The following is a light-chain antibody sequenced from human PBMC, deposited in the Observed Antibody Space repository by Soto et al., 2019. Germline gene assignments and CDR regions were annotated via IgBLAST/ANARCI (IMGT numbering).Light chain of an antibody. CDR3: QQYNGDSTWT. CDR2: DAT. J-gene: IGKJ1*01. Sequence: DIQMTQYPSTLSASVGDRVTITCLASQSIDRWLAWYQQKPGKAPKVLIWDATTLHRGVPSRFSGSRSGTEFTLTISSLQPDDFATYYCQQYNGDSTWTFGLGTKVDNK. V-gene: IGKV1-5*01. CDR1: QSIDRW.